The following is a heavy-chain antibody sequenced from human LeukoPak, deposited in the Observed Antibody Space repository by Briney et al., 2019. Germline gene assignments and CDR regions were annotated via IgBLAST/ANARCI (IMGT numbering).Heavy chain of an antibody. CDR1: GITFSTYW. CDR2: INQDGTEK. V-gene: IGHV3-7*01. J-gene: IGHJ3*02. CDR3: ASAHGKDAFDI. Sequence: PGGSLRLSCAASGITFSTYWMNWVRQAPGKGLEWVANINQDGTEKYYVDSVKGRFTISRDNAKNSLYLQMNSLRAEDTAVYYCASAHGKDAFDIWGQGTMVTVSS.